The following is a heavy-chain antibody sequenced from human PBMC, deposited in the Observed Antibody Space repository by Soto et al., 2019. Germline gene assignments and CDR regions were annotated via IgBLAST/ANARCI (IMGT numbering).Heavy chain of an antibody. CDR3: ARQGGIVVVPAAPHQYGMDV. CDR1: GYSFTSYW. V-gene: IGHV5-10-1*01. CDR2: IDPSDSYT. J-gene: IGHJ6*02. D-gene: IGHD2-2*01. Sequence: PGESQKISCKGSGYSFTSYWISWVRQMPGKGLEWMGRIDPSDSYTNYSPSFQGHVTISADKSISTAYLQWSSLKASDTAMYYCARQGGIVVVPAAPHQYGMDVWGQGTTVTVSS.